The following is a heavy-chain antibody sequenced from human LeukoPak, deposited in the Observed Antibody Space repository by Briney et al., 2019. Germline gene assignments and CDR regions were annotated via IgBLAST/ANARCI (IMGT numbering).Heavy chain of an antibody. J-gene: IGHJ4*02. D-gene: IGHD5-12*01. CDR3: ARVMSGYEYFDY. Sequence: GGSLRLSCAASGFTFSSYSMNWVRQAPGKGLEWVSYISSSSTIYYADSVKGRFTISRDNAKNSLYLQMNSLRDEDTAVYYCARVMSGYEYFDYWGQGTLVTVSS. CDR1: GFTFSSYS. V-gene: IGHV3-48*02. CDR2: ISSSSTI.